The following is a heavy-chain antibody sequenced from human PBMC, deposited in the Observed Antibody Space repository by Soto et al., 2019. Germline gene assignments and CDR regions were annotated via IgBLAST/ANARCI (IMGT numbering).Heavy chain of an antibody. CDR2: INHSGST. CDR1: GGSFSGYY. J-gene: IGHJ4*02. V-gene: IGHV4-34*01. D-gene: IGHD6-13*01. CDR3: ARGDSSWYLDY. Sequence: QVQLQQWGAGLLKPSETLSLTCAVYGGSFSGYYWSWIRQPPGKGLEWIGEINHSGSTNYNPSLKSRVTISVDTSKNQFSLKLSSVTAAATAVYYCARGDSSWYLDYWGQGTLVTVSS.